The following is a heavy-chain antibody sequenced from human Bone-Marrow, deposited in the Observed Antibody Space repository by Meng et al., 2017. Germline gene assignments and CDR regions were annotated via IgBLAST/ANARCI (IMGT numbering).Heavy chain of an antibody. V-gene: IGHV2-5*02. CDR3: AHRGGGYDWNDGHFDY. Sequence: QNPVKESGLTLVDPTQTHPRTRTFSGFSVSTSGVGVGWIRQPPGKALEWLALIYWDDDKRYNPSLKSRLTITKDTSKNQVVLTMTNMDPVDTATYFCAHRGGGYDWNDGHFDYWGQGTLVTVSS. J-gene: IGHJ4*02. CDR1: GFSVSTSGVG. CDR2: IYWDDDK. D-gene: IGHD1-20*01.